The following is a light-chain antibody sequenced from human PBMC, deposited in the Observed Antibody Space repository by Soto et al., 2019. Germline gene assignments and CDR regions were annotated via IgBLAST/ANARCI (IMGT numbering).Light chain of an antibody. CDR1: QSVSSN. V-gene: IGKV3-15*01. CDR2: GAS. J-gene: IGKJ1*01. Sequence: EMVMTQSPATLSVSPGERATLSCRASQSVSSNLAWYQQKPGQAPRLLIYGASTRATGIPARFSGSGSGTEFTLTISSLQSEDFAVYYCQQYGSSRTFGQGTKVDIK. CDR3: QQYGSSRT.